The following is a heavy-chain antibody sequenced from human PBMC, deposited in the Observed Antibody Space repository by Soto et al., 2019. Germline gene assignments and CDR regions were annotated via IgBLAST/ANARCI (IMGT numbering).Heavy chain of an antibody. CDR2: IYWDDDK. CDR3: AYSRYTGSGVDY. J-gene: IGHJ4*02. Sequence: QITLKESGPPLVKPTQTLTLTRTFSGFSLSTSGVGVGWIRQPPGKALEWLALIYWDDDKRYSPSLKSRLTITKDTSKNQVVLTMTNMDPVDTATYYCAYSRYTGSGVDYWGQGTLVTVSS. V-gene: IGHV2-5*02. D-gene: IGHD3-10*01. CDR1: GFSLSTSGVG.